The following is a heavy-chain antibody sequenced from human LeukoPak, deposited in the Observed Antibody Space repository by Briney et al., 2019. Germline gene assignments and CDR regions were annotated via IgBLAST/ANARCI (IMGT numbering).Heavy chain of an antibody. CDR1: GFTFSSYS. V-gene: IGHV3-21*01. CDR2: ISSSSSYI. J-gene: IGHJ5*01. D-gene: IGHD1-26*01. Sequence: PGGSLRLSCAASGFTFSSYSMNWVRQGPGKGLERVSSISSSSSYIYYADSVKGRFTISRDNAKNSVYLQMNSLRAEDTAVYYCARDKVGATSRNWFDSWGQGTLVTVSS. CDR3: ARDKVGATSRNWFDS.